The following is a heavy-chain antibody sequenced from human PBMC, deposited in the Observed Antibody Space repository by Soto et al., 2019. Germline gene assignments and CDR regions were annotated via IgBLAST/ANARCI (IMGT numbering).Heavy chain of an antibody. Sequence: ASVKVSCKASGYKFITYGITWVRQAPGQGLEWMGGISTYSGDTDYAQSLQDRVTMTTDTSTSTVYMELGSLRSDDTAVYYCARGLGTNGLDVWGQGTAVTVSS. CDR1: GYKFITYG. J-gene: IGHJ6*02. CDR2: ISTYSGDT. CDR3: ARGLGTNGLDV. V-gene: IGHV1-18*04. D-gene: IGHD3-16*01.